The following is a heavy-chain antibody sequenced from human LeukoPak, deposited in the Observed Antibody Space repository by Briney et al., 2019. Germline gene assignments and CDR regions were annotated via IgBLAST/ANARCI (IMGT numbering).Heavy chain of an antibody. CDR3: ATVSEY. V-gene: IGHV3-74*01. CDR1: VITCNYFW. CDR2: INNDGTAT. Sequence: GGPQSLSCAASVITCNYFWTHWLREVPEKGLECISGINNDGTATFCADSVKGRFTISKDNAKNTMYLQMNGLRAEDTTVYYCATVSEYWGQGTLVTVSS. J-gene: IGHJ4*02.